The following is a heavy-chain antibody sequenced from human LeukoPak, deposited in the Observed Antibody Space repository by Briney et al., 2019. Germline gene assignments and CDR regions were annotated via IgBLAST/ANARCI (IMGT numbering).Heavy chain of an antibody. Sequence: GESLKISCKGSGYSFPSYWIGLVRQMPGNGLEWMGIIYPGDSDTRYSPSFQGQVTISADKSISTAYLQWSSLKASDTAIYYCARSDQLKWFGDPRRPYYYGMDVWGQGTTVTVSS. J-gene: IGHJ6*02. V-gene: IGHV5-51*01. CDR1: GYSFPSYW. CDR2: IYPGDSDT. CDR3: ARSDQLKWFGDPRRPYYYGMDV. D-gene: IGHD3-10*01.